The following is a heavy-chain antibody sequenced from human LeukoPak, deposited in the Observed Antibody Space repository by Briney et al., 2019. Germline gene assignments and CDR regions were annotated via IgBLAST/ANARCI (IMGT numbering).Heavy chain of an antibody. CDR2: IYHSGST. Sequence: SETLSLTCTVSGYSISSGYYWGWIRQPPGKGLEWIGSIYHSGSTYYNPSLKSRVTISVDTSKNQFSLKLSSVTAADTAVYYCARLRGGSGFDIWGQGTMVTVSS. D-gene: IGHD3-10*01. V-gene: IGHV4-38-2*02. CDR1: GYSISSGYY. J-gene: IGHJ3*02. CDR3: ARLRGGSGFDI.